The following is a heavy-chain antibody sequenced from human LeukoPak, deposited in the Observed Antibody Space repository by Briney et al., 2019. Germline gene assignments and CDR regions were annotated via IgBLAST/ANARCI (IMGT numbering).Heavy chain of an antibody. V-gene: IGHV3-30*03. CDR1: GFIFSDYG. D-gene: IGHD2-8*02. Sequence: PAGSLRLSWAAAGFIFSDYGVHCVRQAQGKGLEWVEVLSYDGSNKYYADSVNGRVTIFRDNSQNTLYLQMNRLRAEDTAVYYCVDVVYEDYFDYGGQGTVVSVS. CDR3: VDVVYEDYFDY. CDR2: LSYDGSNK. J-gene: IGHJ4*02.